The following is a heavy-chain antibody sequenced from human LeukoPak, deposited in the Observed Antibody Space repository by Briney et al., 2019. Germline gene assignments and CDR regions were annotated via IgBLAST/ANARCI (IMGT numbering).Heavy chain of an antibody. D-gene: IGHD2-2*01. CDR3: AKVRGLPAGSESFDY. CDR1: GFTLHNYG. V-gene: IGHV3-30*02. Sequence: GGSLRLSCAASGFTLHNYGIHWVRQAPGKGLEWVTFIRYDGSDEYYADSVKGRFTISRDNSKSTLYLQMNSLRPEDTAMYYCAKVRGLPAGSESFDYWGQGTLVTVSS. J-gene: IGHJ4*02. CDR2: IRYDGSDE.